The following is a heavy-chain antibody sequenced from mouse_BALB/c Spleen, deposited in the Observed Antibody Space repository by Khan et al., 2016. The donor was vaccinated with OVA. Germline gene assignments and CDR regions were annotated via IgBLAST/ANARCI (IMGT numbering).Heavy chain of an antibody. D-gene: IGHD1-1*01. CDR1: GFTFSNYG. CDR2: ISSGGTYT. V-gene: IGHV5-6*01. J-gene: IGHJ2*01. CDR3: SRQPGYYDSNSCFDY. Sequence: EVELVESGGDLVKPGGSLKLFCAASGFTFSNYGMSWVRQPPDKRLEWVASISSGGTYTYYPDGVQGRFPFSRVNAENSLYLQMSSLKSADTAMYYCSRQPGYYDSNSCFDYWGQGTTLTVSS.